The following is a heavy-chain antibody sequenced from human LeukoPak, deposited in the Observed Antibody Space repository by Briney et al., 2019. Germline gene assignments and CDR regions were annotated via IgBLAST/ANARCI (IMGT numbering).Heavy chain of an antibody. CDR3: AREHMVRGVMRLGY. Sequence: GASVKVSCTASGGTFSIYAISWVRQAPGQGLEWMGGIIPIFGTANYAQKFQGRVTITADESTSTAYMELSSLRSEDTAVYYCAREHMVRGVMRLGYWGQGTLVTVSS. CDR2: IIPIFGTA. CDR1: GGTFSIYA. D-gene: IGHD3-10*01. J-gene: IGHJ4*02. V-gene: IGHV1-69*13.